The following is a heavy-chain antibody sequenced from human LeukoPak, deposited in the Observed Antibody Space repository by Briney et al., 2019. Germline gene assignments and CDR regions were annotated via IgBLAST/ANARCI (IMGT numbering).Heavy chain of an antibody. CDR1: GGTFSSYA. D-gene: IGHD1-26*01. CDR2: ISAYNGNT. J-gene: IGHJ5*02. Sequence: EASVKVSCKASGGTFSSYAISWVRQAPGQGLEWMGWISAYNGNTNYAQKLRGRVTMTTDTSTSTAYMELRSLRSDDTAVYYCARIVGAFGGGPDNWFDPWGQGTLVTVSS. CDR3: ARIVGAFGGGPDNWFDP. V-gene: IGHV1-18*01.